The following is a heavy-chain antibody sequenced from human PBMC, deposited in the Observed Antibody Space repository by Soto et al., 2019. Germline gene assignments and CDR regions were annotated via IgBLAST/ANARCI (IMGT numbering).Heavy chain of an antibody. CDR1: GGYIISGDYY. J-gene: IGHJ4*02. CDR2: IYHSGST. V-gene: IGHV4-30-4*01. Sequence: SETLSLTCTVSGGYIISGDYYWSWIRQSPGKGLEWIGYIYHSGSTSYNPSLRSRVTMSVDTSKNQFSLELSSVTPADTAVFFCARARRYTSSWYFFDSWGQGTLVTVSS. D-gene: IGHD6-13*01. CDR3: ARARRYTSSWYFFDS.